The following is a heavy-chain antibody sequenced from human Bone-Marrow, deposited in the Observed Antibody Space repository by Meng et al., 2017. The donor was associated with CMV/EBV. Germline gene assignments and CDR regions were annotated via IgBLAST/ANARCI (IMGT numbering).Heavy chain of an antibody. J-gene: IGHJ4*02. CDR2: IRSNAYGATT. CDR3: TRESDYVWGSHRYIDY. D-gene: IGHD3-16*02. CDR1: GFTFGDYA. Sequence: GESLKIPCTGPGFTFGDYAITWVRQAPGEGLQWLGFIRSNAYGATTEYAASVKGRFTISRDDSKTIAYLQMSRLKTEDTALYYCTRESDYVWGSHRYIDYWGQGTLVTVSS. V-gene: IGHV3-49*04.